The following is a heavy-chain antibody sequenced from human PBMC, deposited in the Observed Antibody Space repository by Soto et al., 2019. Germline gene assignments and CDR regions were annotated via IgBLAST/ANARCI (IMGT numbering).Heavy chain of an antibody. CDR1: GFSFSSFA. J-gene: IGHJ6*02. CDR3: AAASSPDYYYYGMDV. V-gene: IGHV3-23*01. D-gene: IGHD6-13*01. CDR2: IRGTAT. Sequence: PGGSLRLSCEVSGFSFSSFAMNWVRQAPGEGLEWVSSIRGTATSYADSVKGRFTISRDNSKNTLYLQMNSLRAEDTAVYYCAAASSPDYYYYGMDVWGQGTTVTVSS.